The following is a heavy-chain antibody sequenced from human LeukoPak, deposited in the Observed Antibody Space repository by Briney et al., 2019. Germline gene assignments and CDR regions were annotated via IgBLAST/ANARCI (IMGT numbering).Heavy chain of an antibody. D-gene: IGHD3/OR15-3a*01. Sequence: GGSLRLSCAASGFTFSNYNMNWVRQAPGKELEWVSSITSSTTYIYYADSVKGQFTISRDNAKNSLYLQMNSLRAEDTAIYYCARVAVGRFLDSLKNYYCMDVWGKGTTVTVSS. CDR2: ITSSTTYI. V-gene: IGHV3-21*01. CDR3: ARVAVGRFLDSLKNYYCMDV. CDR1: GFTFSNYN. J-gene: IGHJ6*03.